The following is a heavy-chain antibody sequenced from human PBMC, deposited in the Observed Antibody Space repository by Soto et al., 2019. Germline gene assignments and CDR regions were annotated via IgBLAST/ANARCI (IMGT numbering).Heavy chain of an antibody. CDR3: PPHSSDNYGGGCFDP. J-gene: IGHJ5*02. Sequence: SETQSHTCTVAEGYIGGGGDYWSWINQHPGKGLEWIGYIYYSGSTYYNPSLKSRVTISVDTSKNQFSLKLSSVTAADTGVYYCPPHSSDNYGGGCFDPWGQGTPVTVSS. CDR2: IYYSGST. CDR1: EGYIGGGGDY. D-gene: IGHD4-17*01. V-gene: IGHV4-31*03.